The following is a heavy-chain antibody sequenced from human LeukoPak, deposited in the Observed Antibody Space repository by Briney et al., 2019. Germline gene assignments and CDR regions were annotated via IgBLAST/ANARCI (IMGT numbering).Heavy chain of an antibody. CDR1: GYTFTSYY. CDR2: INPSGGST. D-gene: IGHD3-10*01. V-gene: IGHV1-46*01. Sequence: ASVKVSCKASGYTFTSYYMHWVRQAPGQGLEWMGIINPSGGSTSYAQKFQGRVTMTRDMSTSTVYMELSSLRSEDTAVYYCAREEYGSGSYYNLLGFPNWFDPWGQGTLVTVSS. J-gene: IGHJ5*02. CDR3: AREEYGSGSYYNLLGFPNWFDP.